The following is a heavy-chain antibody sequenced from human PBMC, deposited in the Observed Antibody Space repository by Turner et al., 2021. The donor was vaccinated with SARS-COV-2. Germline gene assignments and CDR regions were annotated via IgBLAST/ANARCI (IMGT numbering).Heavy chain of an antibody. Sequence: EVQLVESGGGLVQPGRSQIPSWAVRGFTLDDFAMYLVRQAPGKGLEWVSGINWNSGTIGYADSVKGRFTISRDNAKDSLYLQMNSLRAEDTALYYCAKDKSAEDYYDSSGYYGGGAFDIWGQGTMVTVSS. J-gene: IGHJ3*02. CDR1: GFTLDDFA. CDR3: AKDKSAEDYYDSSGYYGGGAFDI. CDR2: INWNSGTI. V-gene: IGHV3-9*01. D-gene: IGHD3-22*01.